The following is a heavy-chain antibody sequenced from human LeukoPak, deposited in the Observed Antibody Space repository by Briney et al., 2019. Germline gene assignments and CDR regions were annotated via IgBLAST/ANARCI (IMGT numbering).Heavy chain of an antibody. CDR1: GGSVSRDY. J-gene: IGHJ4*02. D-gene: IGHD5-12*01. V-gene: IGHV4-59*02. CDR3: ARNKGYDNHLYYFDY. Sequence: PSETLSLTCTVSGGSVSRDYWSWIRQPPGKGLEWIGYVSYSGSANYNPSLKSRVTISVDTSKNQFFLKLSSVNAADTAVYYCARNKGYDNHLYYFDYWGQGTMVTVSS. CDR2: VSYSGSA.